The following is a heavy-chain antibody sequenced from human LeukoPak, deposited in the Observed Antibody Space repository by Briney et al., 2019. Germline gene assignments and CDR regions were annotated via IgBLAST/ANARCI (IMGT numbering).Heavy chain of an antibody. J-gene: IGHJ4*02. CDR1: GGSISSSSYY. CDR3: ASFKTGYSDY. Sequence: SETLSLTCTVSGGSISSSSYYWGWIRQPPGKGLEWIGSIYYSGSTYYNPSLKSRVTISEDTSKNQFSLKLSSVTAADTAVYYCASFKTGYSDYWGQGTLVTVSS. D-gene: IGHD3-9*01. CDR2: IYYSGST. V-gene: IGHV4-39*01.